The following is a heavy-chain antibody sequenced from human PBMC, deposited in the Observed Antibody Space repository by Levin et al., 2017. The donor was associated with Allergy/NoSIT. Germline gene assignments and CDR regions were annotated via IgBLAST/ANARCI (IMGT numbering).Heavy chain of an antibody. CDR3: ASIDPRWYSSSSSDY. D-gene: IGHD6-6*01. Sequence: PGGSLRLSCAASGFTVSSNYMSWVRQAPGKGLEWVSVIYSGGSTYYADSVKGRFTISRDNSKNTLYLQMNSLRAEDTAVYYCASIDPRWYSSSSSDYWGQGTLVTVSS. V-gene: IGHV3-53*01. CDR2: IYSGGST. J-gene: IGHJ4*02. CDR1: GFTVSSNY.